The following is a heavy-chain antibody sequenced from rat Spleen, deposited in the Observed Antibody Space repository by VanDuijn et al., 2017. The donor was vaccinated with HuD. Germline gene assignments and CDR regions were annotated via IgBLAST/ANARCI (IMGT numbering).Heavy chain of an antibody. J-gene: IGHJ2*01. Sequence: EVKLVETGGGLVQPGRSLKLSCVASGFTFSSYWMYWIRQAPGKGLEWVSSINTDGGSTYYPDSVKGRFTISRDNAENTVYLQMNSLRSEDTATYYCAKDKDGGYVMDAWGQGVMVTVSS. D-gene: IGHD1-11*01. CDR1: GFTFSSYW. CDR2: INTDGGST. CDR3: AKDKDGGYVMDA. V-gene: IGHV5-58*01.